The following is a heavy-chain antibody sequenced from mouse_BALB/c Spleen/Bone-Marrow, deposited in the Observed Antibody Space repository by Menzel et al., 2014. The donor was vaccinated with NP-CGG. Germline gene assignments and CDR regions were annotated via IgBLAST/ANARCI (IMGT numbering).Heavy chain of an antibody. D-gene: IGHD4-1*01. J-gene: IGHJ3*01. CDR1: GYAFTNYL. CDR2: INPGSGGI. Sequence: QVQLKESGAELVRPGTSVTVSCKASGYAFTNYLIEWVKQRPGQGLEWIGVINPGSGGINYNEKFRVKATLTADKSSSIVYMQLSSLTSDDSAVYFCARELGRGFAYWGQGTLVTVPA. V-gene: IGHV1-54*01. CDR3: ARELGRGFAY.